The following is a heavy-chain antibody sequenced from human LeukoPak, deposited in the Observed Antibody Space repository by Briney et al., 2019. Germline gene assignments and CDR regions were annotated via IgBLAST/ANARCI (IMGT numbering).Heavy chain of an antibody. D-gene: IGHD6-19*01. CDR3: VRVGYVAGSDYLDY. V-gene: IGHV3-33*01. Sequence: GGSLRLSCAASGFTFSSYGMHWVRQAPGKGLEWVAVIWYDGSNKYYADSVKGRFTISRDNSKNTLYLQMNSLKTEDTAVYYCVRVGYVAGSDYLDYWGQGTLVTVSS. CDR2: IWYDGSNK. CDR1: GFTFSSYG. J-gene: IGHJ4*02.